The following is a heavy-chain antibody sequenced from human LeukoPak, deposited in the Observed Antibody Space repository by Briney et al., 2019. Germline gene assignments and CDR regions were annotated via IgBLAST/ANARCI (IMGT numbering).Heavy chain of an antibody. CDR1: GYTFTSYD. CDR2: INPNSGGT. CDR3: ATSDVGDSSPSDY. V-gene: IGHV1-2*02. J-gene: IGHJ4*02. D-gene: IGHD6-13*01. Sequence: ASVKVSCKASGYTFTSYDINWVRQAPGQGLEWMGWINPNSGGTNYAQKFQGRVTMTRDTSISTAYMELSRLRSDDTAVYYCATSDVGDSSPSDYWGQGTLVTVSS.